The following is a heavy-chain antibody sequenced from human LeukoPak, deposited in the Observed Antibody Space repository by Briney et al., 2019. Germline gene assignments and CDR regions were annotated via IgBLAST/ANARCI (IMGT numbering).Heavy chain of an antibody. Sequence: GGFLRLSCAASGFTFSTYWMSWVRQAPGKGLEWVANIKQDGSDKYYVDSVKGRFTISRDNAKNSLYLQMNSLRAEDTAVYFCARKGEVTAPTKNAFDIWGQGTMVTVSS. CDR2: IKQDGSDK. CDR1: GFTFSTYW. V-gene: IGHV3-7*01. J-gene: IGHJ3*02. CDR3: ARKGEVTAPTKNAFDI. D-gene: IGHD2-21*02.